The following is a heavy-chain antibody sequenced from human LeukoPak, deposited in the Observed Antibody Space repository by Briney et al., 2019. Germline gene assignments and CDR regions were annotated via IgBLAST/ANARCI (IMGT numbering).Heavy chain of an antibody. D-gene: IGHD5-18*01. CDR2: IWYDGSNK. Sequence: PGGSLRLSCAASGFTFSTYAMHWVRQAPGKGLGWVAVIWYDGSNKYYADSVKGRFDITRDNSKNTLNLHMNSLRAEDTAVYYCAKDPHGSYGPRYFFDYWGQGTLVTVSS. V-gene: IGHV3-33*06. J-gene: IGHJ4*02. CDR3: AKDPHGSYGPRYFFDY. CDR1: GFTFSTYA.